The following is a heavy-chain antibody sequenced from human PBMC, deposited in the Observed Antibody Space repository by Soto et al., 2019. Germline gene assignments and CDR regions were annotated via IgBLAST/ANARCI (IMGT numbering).Heavy chain of an antibody. V-gene: IGHV3-30-3*01. CDR2: ISYDGSNK. D-gene: IGHD3-16*02. Sequence: QVQLVESGGGVVQPGRSLRLSCAASGFTFSSYAMHWVRQAPGKGLEWVAVISYDGSNKYYADSVKGRFTISRDNSKNTQYQQMNSLRAEDTAVYYCARDKGYDYVWVSYRYGAGVAFDIWGRGTMVTVSS. CDR1: GFTFSSYA. J-gene: IGHJ3*02. CDR3: ARDKGYDYVWVSYRYGAGVAFDI.